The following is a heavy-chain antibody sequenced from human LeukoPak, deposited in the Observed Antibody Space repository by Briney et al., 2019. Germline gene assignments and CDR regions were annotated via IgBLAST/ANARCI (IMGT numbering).Heavy chain of an antibody. D-gene: IGHD3-9*01. Sequence: GGSLRLSCAASGFTFSNAWMSWVRQAPGKGLEWVGRIKTNADGGTTDYAAPVKGRFTISRDDSKNTLFLQMNSPRTEDTAVYYCTTGRYFDWLLCNYWGQGTLVTVSS. CDR2: IKTNADGGTT. V-gene: IGHV3-15*01. CDR1: GFTFSNAW. CDR3: TTGRYFDWLLCNY. J-gene: IGHJ4*02.